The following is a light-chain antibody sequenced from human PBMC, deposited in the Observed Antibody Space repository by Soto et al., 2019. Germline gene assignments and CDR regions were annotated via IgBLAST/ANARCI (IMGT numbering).Light chain of an antibody. V-gene: IGKV1-39*01. CDR3: QQSYSTLLIT. CDR2: GTS. Sequence: DIQMTQSPSFLSASVGDRVTISCRASQAINTYLNWYQQKPGKAPKLLIYGTSDLQNGVPSRFSGGGSGTDFTLTISSLQPVDFATHYCQQSYSTLLITFGQGTRLEV. J-gene: IGKJ5*01. CDR1: QAINTY.